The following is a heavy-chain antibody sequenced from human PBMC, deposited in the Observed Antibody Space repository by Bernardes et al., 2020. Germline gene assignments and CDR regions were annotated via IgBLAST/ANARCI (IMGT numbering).Heavy chain of an antibody. Sequence: GGSLRLSRAASGFTFSSYAMSWVRQAPGKGLEWVSAISGSGGSTYYADSVKGRFTISRDNSKNTLYLQMNSLRAEDTAVYYCAKGDYYDSSGYNLNNYWGQGTLVTVSS. CDR1: GFTFSSYA. CDR2: ISGSGGST. D-gene: IGHD3-22*01. J-gene: IGHJ4*02. CDR3: AKGDYYDSSGYNLNNY. V-gene: IGHV3-23*01.